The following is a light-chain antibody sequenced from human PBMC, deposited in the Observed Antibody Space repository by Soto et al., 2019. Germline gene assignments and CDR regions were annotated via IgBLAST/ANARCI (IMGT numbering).Light chain of an antibody. CDR1: SSDVGNYNL. CDR2: EVT. V-gene: IGLV2-23*02. Sequence: QSALTQPSSVSGSPGQSITISCTGTSSDVGNYNLVSWYQQHPGKAPKLMIFEVTKRPSGVSKRFSGSKSGNTASLTISGLQAEDEADYYCCSYAGSRTVIFGGGTKLTVL. CDR3: CSYAGSRTVI. J-gene: IGLJ2*01.